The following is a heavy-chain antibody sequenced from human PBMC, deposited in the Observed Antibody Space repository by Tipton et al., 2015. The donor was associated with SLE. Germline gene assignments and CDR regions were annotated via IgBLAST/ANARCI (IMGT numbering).Heavy chain of an antibody. CDR3: ARAEYSFDY. Sequence: TLSLTCTVSGGSISSYYWSWIRQPPGKGLEWIGYIYYSGSTNYNPPLKSRVTISVDTSKNQFSLKLSSVTAADTAVYYCARAEYSFDYWGQGALVTVPS. CDR1: GGSISSYY. CDR2: IYYSGST. D-gene: IGHD3-10*01. V-gene: IGHV4-59*12. J-gene: IGHJ4*02.